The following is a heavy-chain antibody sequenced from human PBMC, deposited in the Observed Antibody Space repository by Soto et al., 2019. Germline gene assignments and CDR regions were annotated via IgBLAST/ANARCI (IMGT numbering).Heavy chain of an antibody. CDR1: GGTFSSYT. D-gene: IGHD3-16*01. J-gene: IGHJ6*02. Sequence: QVQLVQSGAEVKKPGSSVKVSCKASGGTFSSYTISWVRQAPGQGLEWMGRIIPILGIANYAQKFQGRVTATADKTRSTADRERSSRRSEDAAGDYCASGGEGGGEFWGQGTTVTVSS. V-gene: IGHV1-69*02. CDR3: ASGGEGGGEF. CDR2: IIPILGIA.